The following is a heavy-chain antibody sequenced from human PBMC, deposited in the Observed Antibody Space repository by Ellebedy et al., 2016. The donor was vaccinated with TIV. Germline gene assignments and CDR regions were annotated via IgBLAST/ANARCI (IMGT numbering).Heavy chain of an antibody. V-gene: IGHV4-39*01. Sequence: GSLRLSXTVSGGSISSSSYYWGWIRQPPGKGLEWIGSIYYSGSTYYNPSLKSRVTISVDTSKNQFSLKLSSVTAADTAVYYCAISSSWYAGEDNFDYWGQGTLVTVSS. J-gene: IGHJ4*02. CDR3: AISSSWYAGEDNFDY. CDR1: GGSISSSSYY. CDR2: IYYSGST. D-gene: IGHD6-13*01.